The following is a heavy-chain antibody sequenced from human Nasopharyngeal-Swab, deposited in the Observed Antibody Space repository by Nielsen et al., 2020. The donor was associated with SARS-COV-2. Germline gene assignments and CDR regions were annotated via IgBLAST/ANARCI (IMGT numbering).Heavy chain of an antibody. J-gene: IGHJ4*02. CDR3: ARDVGATHPCDY. V-gene: IGHV1-69*04. D-gene: IGHD1-26*01. Sequence: WVRQAPGQGLEWMGRIIPILGIANYAQKFQGRVTITADKSTSTAYMELSSLRSGDTAVYYCARDVGATHPCDYWGQGTLVTVSS. CDR2: IIPILGIA.